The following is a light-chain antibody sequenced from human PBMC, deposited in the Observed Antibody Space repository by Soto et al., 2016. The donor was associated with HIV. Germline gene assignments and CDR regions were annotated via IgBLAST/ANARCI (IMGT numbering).Light chain of an antibody. CDR1: QGISSS. V-gene: IGKV1-12*01. Sequence: DIQMTQSPSSVSASVGDRVTITCRASQGISSSLAWYQQKPGKAPKLLIYAASNLQSGVPSRFSGSGPGTDFTLTISNLQPEDFATYYCQQANSFPPYTFGQGTKLEIK. CDR3: QQANSFPPYT. CDR2: AAS. J-gene: IGKJ2*01.